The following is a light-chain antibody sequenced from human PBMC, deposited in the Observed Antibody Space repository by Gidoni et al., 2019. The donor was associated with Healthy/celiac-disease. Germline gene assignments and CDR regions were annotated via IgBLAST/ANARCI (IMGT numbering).Light chain of an antibody. CDR1: QGISSY. Sequence: AIRMIPTPSSFSASTGDRVTITSRASQGISSYLAWYQQKPGKAPKLLIYAASTLQSGVPSRFSGSGSGTDFTLTISCLQSEDFATYYCQQYYSYPLTFGGGTKVEIK. J-gene: IGKJ4*02. CDR3: QQYYSYPLT. CDR2: AAS. V-gene: IGKV1-8*01.